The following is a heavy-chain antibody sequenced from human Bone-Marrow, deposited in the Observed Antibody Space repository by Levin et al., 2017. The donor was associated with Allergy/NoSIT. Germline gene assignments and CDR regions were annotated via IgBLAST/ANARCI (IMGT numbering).Heavy chain of an antibody. Sequence: GGSLRLSCAASGFTFSSYTMNWVRQAPGKGLEWVSSINNSSSYIYYADSVKGRFAISRDNAKNSLYLQMNSLRAEDTAVYYCARAALQVLMVYAEDYYAMAVWGQGTTVTVSS. D-gene: IGHD2-8*01. J-gene: IGHJ6*02. CDR1: GFTFSSYT. CDR3: ARAALQVLMVYAEDYYAMAV. V-gene: IGHV3-21*01. CDR2: INNSSSYI.